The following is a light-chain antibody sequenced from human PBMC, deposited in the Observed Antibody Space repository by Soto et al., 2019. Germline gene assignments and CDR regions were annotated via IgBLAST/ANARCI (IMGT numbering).Light chain of an antibody. J-gene: IGKJ1*01. Sequence: DLQMTQSPSSLSASVGDRVTITCRASQSISTYLNWYQQKPGNAPKVLIFAASSLLSGVPSRFSGSGSGTDFTLTITSLQPEDFATYYCQQSHSFPRTFGQGTKVE. CDR3: QQSHSFPRT. CDR2: AAS. V-gene: IGKV1-39*01. CDR1: QSISTY.